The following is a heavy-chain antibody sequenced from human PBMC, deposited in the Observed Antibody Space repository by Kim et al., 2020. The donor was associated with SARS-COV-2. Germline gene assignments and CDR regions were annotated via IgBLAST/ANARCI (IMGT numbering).Heavy chain of an antibody. J-gene: IGHJ6*02. Sequence: ASVKVSCKASGYTFTSYAMHWVRQAPGQRLEWMGWIDAGNGNTKYSQKFQGRVTITRDTSASTAYMELSSLRSEDTAVYYCARDHPGYSYGYYYGMDVWGQGTTVTVSS. CDR3: ARDHPGYSYGYYYGMDV. V-gene: IGHV1-3*01. D-gene: IGHD5-18*01. CDR2: IDAGNGNT. CDR1: GYTFTSYA.